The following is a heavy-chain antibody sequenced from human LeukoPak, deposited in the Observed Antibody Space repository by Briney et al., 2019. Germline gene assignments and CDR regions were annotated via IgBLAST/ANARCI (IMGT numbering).Heavy chain of an antibody. D-gene: IGHD3-22*01. CDR1: GFTFSSYW. Sequence: PGESLRLSCAAPGFTFSSYWMSWVRQAPGKGLEWVANIKQDGSEKYYVDSVKGRFTISRDNAKNSLYLQMNSLRAEDTAVYYCARGSGYCYYWGQGTLVTVSS. J-gene: IGHJ4*02. CDR2: IKQDGSEK. CDR3: ARGSGYCYY. V-gene: IGHV3-7*04.